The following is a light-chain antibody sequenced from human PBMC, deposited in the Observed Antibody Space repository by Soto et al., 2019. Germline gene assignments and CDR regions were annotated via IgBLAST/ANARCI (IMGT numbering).Light chain of an antibody. Sequence: DIQRTQSPSSLSASVRDRVTITCRASQNIGNYLNWYQQTPGKAPRLLISTASSLQSGVPSRFTGSRSGADFTLTISSLQPEDSATYYCQQGFSTPITFGQGTRLEIK. V-gene: IGKV1-39*01. CDR1: QNIGNY. CDR3: QQGFSTPIT. CDR2: TAS. J-gene: IGKJ5*01.